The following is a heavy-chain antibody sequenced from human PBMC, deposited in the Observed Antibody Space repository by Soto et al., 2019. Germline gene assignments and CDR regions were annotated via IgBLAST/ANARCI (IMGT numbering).Heavy chain of an antibody. V-gene: IGHV1-3*01. CDR1: GYTFTNYA. Sequence: GASVKVSCKASGYTFTNYAMHWVRQAPGQRLEWMGWINAGNGNTKYSQKFQGRVTITRDTSASTAYVELSSLRSEDTAVYYCARGGSLYWYFDLWGRGTLVT. CDR3: ARGGSLYWYFDL. D-gene: IGHD1-26*01. J-gene: IGHJ2*01. CDR2: INAGNGNT.